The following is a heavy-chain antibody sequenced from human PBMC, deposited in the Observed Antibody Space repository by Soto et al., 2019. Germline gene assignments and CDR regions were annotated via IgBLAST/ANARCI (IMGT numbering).Heavy chain of an antibody. Sequence: GGSLRLSCAASGFTFSSYGMHWVRQAPGKGLEWVAVISYDGSNKYYADSVKGRFTISRDNSKNTLYLQMNSLRAEDTAVYYCAKDYGEGATMIPGGSLFDYWDQGTLVTVSS. CDR2: ISYDGSNK. CDR1: GFTFSSYG. J-gene: IGHJ4*02. CDR3: AKDYGEGATMIPGGSLFDY. D-gene: IGHD3-22*01. V-gene: IGHV3-30*18.